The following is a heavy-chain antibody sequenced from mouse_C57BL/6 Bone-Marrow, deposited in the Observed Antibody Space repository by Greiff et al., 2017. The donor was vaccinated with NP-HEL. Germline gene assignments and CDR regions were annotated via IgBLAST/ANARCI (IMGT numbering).Heavy chain of an antibody. D-gene: IGHD4-1*01. Sequence: VQLQQPGAELVKPGVSVKLSCKASGYTFTSYWMHWVKQRPGRGLEWIGRIDPNSGGTKYNEKFKSKATLTVDKPSSTAYMQLSSLASEDSAVYCYATNCEFAYWGQGTLVTVSA. CDR1: GYTFTSYW. V-gene: IGHV1-72*01. CDR2: IDPNSGGT. J-gene: IGHJ3*01. CDR3: ATNCEFAY.